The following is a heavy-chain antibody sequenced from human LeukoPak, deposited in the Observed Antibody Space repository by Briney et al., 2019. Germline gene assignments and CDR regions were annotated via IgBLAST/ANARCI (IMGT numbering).Heavy chain of an antibody. CDR2: INPNSGGT. CDR1: GYTFTGYY. D-gene: IGHD3-22*01. J-gene: IGHJ6*02. V-gene: IGHV1-2*06. CDR3: GRVVSSGRYYYYYGMDV. Sequence: ASVKVSCKASGYTFTGYYMHWVRQAPGQGLEWMGRINPNSGGTNYAQKFQGRVTMTRDTSISTAYMELSRLRSDDTAVYYCGRVVSSGRYYYYYGMDVWGQGTTVTVSS.